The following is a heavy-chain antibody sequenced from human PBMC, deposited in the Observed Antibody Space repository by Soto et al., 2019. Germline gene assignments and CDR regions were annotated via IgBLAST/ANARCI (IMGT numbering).Heavy chain of an antibody. V-gene: IGHV3-49*03. D-gene: IGHD3-16*01. CDR1: GFTFGDYA. CDR3: TRAPDLTHKHYEDAFDI. Sequence: PGGSLRLSCTASGFTFGDYAMSWFRQAPGKGLEWVGFIRSKAYGGTTEYAASVKGRFTISRDDSKSIAYLQMNSLKTEDTAVYYCTRAPDLTHKHYEDAFDISGTATMVTV. J-gene: IGHJ3*02. CDR2: IRSKAYGGTT.